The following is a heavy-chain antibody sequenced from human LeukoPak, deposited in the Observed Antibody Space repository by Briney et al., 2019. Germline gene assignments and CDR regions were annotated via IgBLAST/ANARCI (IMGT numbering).Heavy chain of an antibody. J-gene: IGHJ5*02. CDR1: GDSINSYY. Sequence: SETLSLTCSVSGDSINSYYWIWIRQSPGRGLEYIGYIYHSGSTNYNPSLRSRVTMSVDTSKNQFSLRLTSVSAADTAVYYCARGFRQQLVTGWFDPWGQGTQVPSPQ. D-gene: IGHD6-13*01. CDR2: IYHSGST. CDR3: ARGFRQQLVTGWFDP. V-gene: IGHV4-59*01.